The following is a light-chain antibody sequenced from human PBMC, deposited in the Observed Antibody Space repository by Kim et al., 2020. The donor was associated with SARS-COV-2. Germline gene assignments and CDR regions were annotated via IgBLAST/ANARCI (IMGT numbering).Light chain of an antibody. J-gene: IGLJ2*01. V-gene: IGLV3-1*01. Sequence: VSPRQTARITCSGDKLGDKYACWYQQKPGHSPILVIYQDSKRPSGIPERFSGSNSGNTATLTISGTQAMDEAAYYCQAWDSSNVVFGGGTQLTVL. CDR1: KLGDKY. CDR3: QAWDSSNVV. CDR2: QDS.